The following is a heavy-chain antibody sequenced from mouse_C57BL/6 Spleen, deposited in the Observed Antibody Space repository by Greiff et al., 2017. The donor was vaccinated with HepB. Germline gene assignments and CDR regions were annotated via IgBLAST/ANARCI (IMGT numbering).Heavy chain of an antibody. CDR1: GYAFSSSW. D-gene: IGHD2-2*01. CDR2: IYPGDGDT. Sequence: VQLVESGPELVKPGASVKISCKASGYAFSSSWMNWVKQRPGKGLEWIGRIYPGDGDTNYNGKFKGKATLTADKSSSIAYMQLSSLTSEDSAVYFCARSYGSTTRGYFDYWGQGTTLTVSS. J-gene: IGHJ2*01. CDR3: ARSYGSTTRGYFDY. V-gene: IGHV1-82*01.